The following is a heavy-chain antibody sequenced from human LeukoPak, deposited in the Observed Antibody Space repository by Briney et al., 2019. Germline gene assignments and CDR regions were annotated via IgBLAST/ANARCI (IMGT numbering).Heavy chain of an antibody. Sequence: PSETLSLTCTVSGGFVSSGSYYWSWIRQPPGKGLEWIGYIYYSGSTNYNPSLKSRVTISVDTSKNQFSLKLSSVTAADTAVYYCAREIYGDYQFDYWGQGTLVTVSS. CDR1: GGFVSSGSYY. D-gene: IGHD4-17*01. CDR3: AREIYGDYQFDY. CDR2: IYYSGST. V-gene: IGHV4-61*01. J-gene: IGHJ4*02.